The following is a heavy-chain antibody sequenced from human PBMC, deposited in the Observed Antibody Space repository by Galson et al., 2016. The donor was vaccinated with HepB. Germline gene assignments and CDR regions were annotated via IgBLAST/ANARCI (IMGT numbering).Heavy chain of an antibody. CDR2: ISAYDGNI. Sequence: SVKVSCKASGYNFISYGISWVRQAPGQGLEWMGWISAYDGNINYAQNFQGRVTMTTDTSTSTAYMELRSLRSDDTAVYYWSRADGYSFFSRFDPWGQGTLVTVSS. D-gene: IGHD5-24*01. V-gene: IGHV1-18*01. CDR1: GYNFISYG. J-gene: IGHJ5*02. CDR3: SRADGYSFFSRFDP.